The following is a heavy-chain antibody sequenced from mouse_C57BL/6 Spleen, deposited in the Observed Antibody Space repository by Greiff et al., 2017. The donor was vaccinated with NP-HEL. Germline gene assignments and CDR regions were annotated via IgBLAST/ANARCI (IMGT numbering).Heavy chain of an antibody. Sequence: VQLKESGAELVKPGASVKLSCTASGFNIKDYYMHWVKQRTEQGLEWIGRIDPEDGETKYAPKFQGKATITADTSSNTAYLQLSSLTSEDTAVYYCARGPITTVVADDYWGQGTTLTVSS. CDR3: ARGPITTVVADDY. J-gene: IGHJ2*01. V-gene: IGHV14-2*01. CDR1: GFNIKDYY. CDR2: IDPEDGET. D-gene: IGHD1-1*01.